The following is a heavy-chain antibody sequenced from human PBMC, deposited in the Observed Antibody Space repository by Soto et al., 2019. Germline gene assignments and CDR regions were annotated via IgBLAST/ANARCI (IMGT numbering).Heavy chain of an antibody. Sequence: GASVKVSCKASGGTFSSYAISWVRQAPGQGLEWMGWMNPISGTTGYAQKFQGRVTMTRNTSISTAYMELSSLRSEDTAVYYCARTLYGDNVDYWGQGTLVTVSS. D-gene: IGHD4-17*01. J-gene: IGHJ4*02. CDR3: ARTLYGDNVDY. CDR1: GGTFSSYA. CDR2: MNPISGTT. V-gene: IGHV1-8*02.